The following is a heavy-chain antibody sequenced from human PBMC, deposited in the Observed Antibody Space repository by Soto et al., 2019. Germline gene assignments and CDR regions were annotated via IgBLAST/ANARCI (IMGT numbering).Heavy chain of an antibody. Sequence: EVQLVESGGGLVRPGGSLRLSCAASGFTFSSYWMHWVRQAPGQGLVWVSRINSDESTTNYADSVKGRFTISRDNAKNTLYLQMNSLRAEDTAMYYCARGVRNYYGVDVWGQGTTVTVSS. CDR1: GFTFSSYW. V-gene: IGHV3-74*01. CDR3: ARGVRNYYGVDV. CDR2: INSDESTT. J-gene: IGHJ6*02.